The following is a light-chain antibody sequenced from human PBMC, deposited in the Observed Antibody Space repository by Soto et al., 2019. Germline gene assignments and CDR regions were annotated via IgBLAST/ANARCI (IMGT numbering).Light chain of an antibody. V-gene: IGKV1-5*01. Sequence: DIQMTQSPSTLSASVGDRVTITCRASQSISSWLAWYQQKPGKDPKLLIYDASSLESGVPSRFSGSGSGTEFTLTISSLQPDDFATYYCQQYNSYWTFGQGTKVDI. CDR1: QSISSW. J-gene: IGKJ1*01. CDR3: QQYNSYWT. CDR2: DAS.